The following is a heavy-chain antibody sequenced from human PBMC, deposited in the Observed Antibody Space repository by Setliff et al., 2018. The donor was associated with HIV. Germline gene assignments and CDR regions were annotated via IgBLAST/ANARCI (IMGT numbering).Heavy chain of an antibody. CDR3: ARDVRWELFPGYFYYYYMDV. CDR2: VDTTGNT. Sequence: SETLSLTCNVSGGSISSGSYYWTWIRQPAGKGLEWIGRVDTTGNTNYNPSLNSRATILADTSKNHFSLELRSVTAADSAIYYCARDVRWELFPGYFYYYYMDVWGTGTTVTVSS. CDR1: GGSISSGSYY. D-gene: IGHD3-10*01. J-gene: IGHJ6*03. V-gene: IGHV4-61*02.